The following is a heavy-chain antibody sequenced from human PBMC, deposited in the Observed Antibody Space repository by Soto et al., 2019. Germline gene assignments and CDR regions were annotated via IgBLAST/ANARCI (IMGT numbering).Heavy chain of an antibody. J-gene: IGHJ4*02. CDR1: GYSFTSYW. Sequence: PGESLKISCKGSGYSFTSYWIGWVRQMPGKGLGWMGIIYPGDSDTRYSPSFQGQVTISADKSISTAYLQWSSLEASDTAMYYCARTPFEDSGTTDYWGQGTLVTVSS. CDR3: ARTPFEDSGTTDY. CDR2: IYPGDSDT. V-gene: IGHV5-51*01. D-gene: IGHD1-26*01.